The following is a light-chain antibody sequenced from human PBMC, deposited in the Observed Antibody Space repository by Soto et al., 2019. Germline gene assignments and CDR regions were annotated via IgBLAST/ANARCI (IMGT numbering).Light chain of an antibody. J-gene: IGKJ1*01. V-gene: IGKV3-11*01. CDR1: QNIRSY. Sequence: IVLTQSPVTLSLSPGERATLSCRASQNIRSYLIWYLQKPGQAPRILMYDVSNRETGIPARFSGSGAGTDCTLTISSLEPEDLEVYYCQQRSNWPRTFGQGTKVDIK. CDR3: QQRSNWPRT. CDR2: DVS.